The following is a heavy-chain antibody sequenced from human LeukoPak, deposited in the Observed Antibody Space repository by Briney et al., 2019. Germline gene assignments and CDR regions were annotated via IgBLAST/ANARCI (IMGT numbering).Heavy chain of an antibody. D-gene: IGHD6-19*01. J-gene: IGHJ4*02. CDR3: ARGGYSSGLDY. V-gene: IGHV3-74*01. Sequence: GGSLRLSCEASGITFNNYWLHWVRQAPGKGLVWVSRVDTDGSGTIYADPVKGRFTVSRDNAKNTLYLQMISLRAEDTAVYYCARGGYSSGLDYWGQGILVTVSS. CDR1: GITFNNYW. CDR2: VDTDGSGT.